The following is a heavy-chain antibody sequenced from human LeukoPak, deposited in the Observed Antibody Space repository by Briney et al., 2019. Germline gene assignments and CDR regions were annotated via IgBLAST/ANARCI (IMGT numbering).Heavy chain of an antibody. CDR2: ISYDGSNK. J-gene: IGHJ4*02. D-gene: IGHD3-10*01. Sequence: GRSLRLSCAASGFTISSYGMHWVRQAPGKGLEWVAVISYDGSNKYYADSVKGRFTISRDNSKNTLYLQMNSLRVEDTAVYYCARVGYYSSGPFSYLDYWGQGTLVTVSS. CDR1: GFTISSYG. CDR3: ARVGYYSSGPFSYLDY. V-gene: IGHV3-30*03.